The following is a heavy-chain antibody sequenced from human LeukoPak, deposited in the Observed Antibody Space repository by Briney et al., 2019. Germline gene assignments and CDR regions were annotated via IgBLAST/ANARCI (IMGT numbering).Heavy chain of an antibody. V-gene: IGHV1-69*04. Sequence: ASVKVSCKASGGTFSSYASSWVRQAPGQGLEWMGRIIPILGIANYAQKFQGRVTITADKSTSTAYMELSSLRSEDTAVYYCARARPGYYFDYWGQGTLVTVSS. CDR3: ARARPGYYFDY. CDR1: GGTFSSYA. D-gene: IGHD6-6*01. J-gene: IGHJ4*02. CDR2: IIPILGIA.